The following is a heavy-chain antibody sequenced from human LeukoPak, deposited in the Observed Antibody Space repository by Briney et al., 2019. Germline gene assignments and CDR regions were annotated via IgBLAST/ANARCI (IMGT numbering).Heavy chain of an antibody. CDR1: GGSISSYY. CDR2: FHYSGST. D-gene: IGHD2-15*01. CDR3: ARIHSGAYPHYFDS. J-gene: IGHJ4*02. V-gene: IGHV4-59*01. Sequence: SETLSLTCTVSGGSISSYYWNWIRQPPGEGLEWIGYFHYSGSTNYNPSLKSRVTISVDTSKNQFSLMLTSVTAADAAMYYCARIHSGAYPHYFDSWGQGTLVTVSS.